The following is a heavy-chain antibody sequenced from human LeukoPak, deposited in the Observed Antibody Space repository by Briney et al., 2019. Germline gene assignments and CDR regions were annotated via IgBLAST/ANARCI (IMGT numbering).Heavy chain of an antibody. CDR2: IKGDGTTT. CDR1: GFTFTSSW. V-gene: IGHV3-74*01. CDR3: AREGVHCDRLTCWKWFDA. J-gene: IGHJ5*02. D-gene: IGHD2/OR15-2a*01. Sequence: GGYLRLSCAASGFTFTSSWMNWVRQVPGKGLVWVSRIKGDGTTTSYADSVKGRFTTSRDSARNTLYLEMNSLRAEDTGIYYCAREGVHCDRLTCWKWFDAWGQGTLATVSS.